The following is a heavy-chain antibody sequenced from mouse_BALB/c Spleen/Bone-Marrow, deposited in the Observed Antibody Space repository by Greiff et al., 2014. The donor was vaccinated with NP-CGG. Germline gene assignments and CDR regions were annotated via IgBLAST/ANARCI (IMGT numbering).Heavy chain of an antibody. D-gene: IGHD1-1*01. V-gene: IGHV14-1*02. J-gene: IGHJ4*01. CDR2: IDPENGNT. CDR1: GFNIKDYY. Sequence: EVKLVESGAELVRPGALVKLSCKASGFNIKDYYMHWVKQRPEQGLEWIGWIDPENGNTIYDPKFQGKARITADTSSNTAYLRLSSLTSEDTAVHYCARGNYGSSYGMDYWGQGTSVTASS. CDR3: ARGNYGSSYGMDY.